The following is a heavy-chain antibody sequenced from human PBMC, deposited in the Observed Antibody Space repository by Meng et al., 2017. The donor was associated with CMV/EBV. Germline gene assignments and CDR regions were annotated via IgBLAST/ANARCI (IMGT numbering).Heavy chain of an antibody. D-gene: IGHD3-3*01. Sequence: SETLSLTCTVSGGSISSYYWSWIRQPPGKGLEWIGYIYYSGSTNYNPSLKSRVTISVDTSKNQFSLKLSSVTAADTAVYYCARDVTIFGTRRGMDVWGQGTTVTVS. V-gene: IGHV4-59*01. CDR3: ARDVTIFGTRRGMDV. CDR1: GGSISSYY. J-gene: IGHJ6*02. CDR2: IYYSGST.